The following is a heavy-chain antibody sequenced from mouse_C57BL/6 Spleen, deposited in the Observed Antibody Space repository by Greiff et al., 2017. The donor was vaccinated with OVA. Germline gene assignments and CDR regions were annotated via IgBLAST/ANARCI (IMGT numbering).Heavy chain of an antibody. D-gene: IGHD2-1*01. V-gene: IGHV1-55*01. CDR2: IYPGSGST. J-gene: IGHJ4*01. Sequence: VQLVESGAELVKPGASVKMSCKASGYTFTSYWITWVKQRPGQGLEWIGDIYPGSGSTNYNEKFKSKATLTVDTSSSTAYMQLSSLTSEDSAVYYCARWDLLNYYAMDYWGQGTSVTVSS. CDR3: ARWDLLNYYAMDY. CDR1: GYTFTSYW.